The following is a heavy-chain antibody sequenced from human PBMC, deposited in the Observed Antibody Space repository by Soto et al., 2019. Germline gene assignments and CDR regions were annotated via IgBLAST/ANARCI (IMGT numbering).Heavy chain of an antibody. D-gene: IGHD6-13*01. CDR2: ITWNSDRV. CDR3: AKGLSIASIYY. J-gene: IGHJ4*02. Sequence: EVQLVESGGGLVQPGRSLRLSCTASGFTFDAYALHWVRQAPGKGLECVSGITWNSDRVDYADSVKGRFTVSRDNARNSLYLQMNSLRPEDTASYFCAKGLSIASIYYWCQGTLVTVSS. CDR1: GFTFDAYA. V-gene: IGHV3-9*01.